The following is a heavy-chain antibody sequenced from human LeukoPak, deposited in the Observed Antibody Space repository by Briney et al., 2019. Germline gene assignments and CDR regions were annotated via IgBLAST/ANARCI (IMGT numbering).Heavy chain of an antibody. CDR3: ARDRSGYDYTAFDI. Sequence: GGSLRLSCTASGFTVTTYYMSWVRQAPGKGLEWVSVMYTGGTTYYADSVKGRFTISREYSKNTLYLQMNSLSAEDTAVYYCARDRSGYDYTAFDIWGRGTMVIVS. D-gene: IGHD5-12*01. CDR1: GFTVTTYY. V-gene: IGHV3-53*01. CDR2: MYTGGTT. J-gene: IGHJ3*02.